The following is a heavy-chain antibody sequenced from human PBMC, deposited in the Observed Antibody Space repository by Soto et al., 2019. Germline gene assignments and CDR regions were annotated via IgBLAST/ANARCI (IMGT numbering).Heavy chain of an antibody. CDR2: IIPIFGTA. D-gene: IGHD5-18*01. V-gene: IGHV1-69*13. CDR3: AREGRYSYGFHYYYGMDV. CDR1: GGTFSSYA. Sequence: SVKVSCKASGGTFSSYAISWVRQAPGQGLEWMGGIIPIFGTANYAQKFQGRVTITADESTSTAYMELSSLRSEDTAVYYCAREGRYSYGFHYYYGMDVWGQGTTVTVSS. J-gene: IGHJ6*02.